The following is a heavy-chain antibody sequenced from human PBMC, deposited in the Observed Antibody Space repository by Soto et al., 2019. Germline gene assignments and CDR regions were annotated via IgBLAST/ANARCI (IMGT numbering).Heavy chain of an antibody. D-gene: IGHD2-15*01. J-gene: IGHJ5*02. CDR3: ARGVVVGVVAAFKRELDP. CDR1: GDTVNNGDYF. Sequence: SETLSLTCTVSGDTVNNGDYFWSWIRQSPGKGLEWLGYIYFTGSTYYSPSLKSRLHISMDKSKNHFSLEMTSVTVADTAVYFCARGVVVGVVAAFKRELDPWGPGLLVTVS. V-gene: IGHV4-30-4*01. CDR2: IYFTGST.